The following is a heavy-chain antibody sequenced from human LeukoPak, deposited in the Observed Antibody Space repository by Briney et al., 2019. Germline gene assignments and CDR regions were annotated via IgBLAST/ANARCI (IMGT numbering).Heavy chain of an antibody. CDR1: GFTFSSYS. CDR3: TKWSGFGND. J-gene: IGHJ4*02. Sequence: GGSLRLSCAASGFTFSSYSMTWLRQTPGKGLEWVSGISDSGDSTYYADSVKGRFTISRDNSRNTLYLEMNSLRAEDTAVYYCTKWSGFGNDWGQGTLVTVSS. D-gene: IGHD3-10*01. V-gene: IGHV3-23*01. CDR2: ISDSGDST.